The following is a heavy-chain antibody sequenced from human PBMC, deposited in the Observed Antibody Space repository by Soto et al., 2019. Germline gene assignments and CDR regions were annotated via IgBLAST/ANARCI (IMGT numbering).Heavy chain of an antibody. CDR2: IAGSGGSA. Sequence: GGSLRLSCGASGFTFGDYAMSWVRQVPGKGLEWVSAIAGSGGSAWYADSVKGRFTVSRDNSENTLYLQMNSLRAEDTAVYYCVKDSPTAPTVRYFDYWGQGTLVTVSS. CDR3: VKDSPTAPTVRYFDY. D-gene: IGHD4-17*01. V-gene: IGHV3-23*01. CDR1: GFTFGDYA. J-gene: IGHJ4*02.